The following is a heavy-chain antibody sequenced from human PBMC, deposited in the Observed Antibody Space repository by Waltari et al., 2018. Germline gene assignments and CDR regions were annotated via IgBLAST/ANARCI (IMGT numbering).Heavy chain of an antibody. Sequence: QVQLQESGPGLVKPSETLSLTCTVSGGSISSYYWSWVRQPPGKGLEWIGYIYYSGAINYNPSLKSRVTISVDTSKNQFSLKLSSVTAADTAVYYCARHYYGSGSYQRYFDSWGQGALVTVSS. V-gene: IGHV4-59*01. J-gene: IGHJ4*02. CDR1: GGSISSYY. D-gene: IGHD3-10*01. CDR3: ARHYYGSGSYQRYFDS. CDR2: IYYSGAI.